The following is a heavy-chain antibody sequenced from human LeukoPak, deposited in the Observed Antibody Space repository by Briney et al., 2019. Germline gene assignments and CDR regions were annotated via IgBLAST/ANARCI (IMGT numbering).Heavy chain of an antibody. D-gene: IGHD3-22*01. Sequence: SETLSLTCTVSGGSIRSYYWAWIRQPPGKGLEWIGYIYYNGRATYNPSLNSRVTISVDTPKNQFSLKLTSVTAADTAVYYCARHDYFDSSGYHYVVDYYAMDVWGPGTTVTVSS. CDR2: IYYNGRA. V-gene: IGHV4-59*08. CDR1: GGSIRSYY. J-gene: IGHJ6*02. CDR3: ARHDYFDSSGYHYVVDYYAMDV.